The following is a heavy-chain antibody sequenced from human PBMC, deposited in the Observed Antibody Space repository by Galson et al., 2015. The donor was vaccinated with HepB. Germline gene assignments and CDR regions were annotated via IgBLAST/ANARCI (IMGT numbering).Heavy chain of an antibody. J-gene: IGHJ4*02. CDR3: ARELARAWRSSSWYSSPDY. Sequence: SLRLSCAASGFTFSSYGMHWVRQAPGKGLEWVAVIWYAGSNKYYADSVKGRFTISRDNSKNTLSLKMNSLRAEDTALYYCARELARAWRSSSWYSSPDYWGQGTLVTVPS. CDR1: GFTFSSYG. CDR2: IWYAGSNK. D-gene: IGHD6-13*01. V-gene: IGHV3-33*08.